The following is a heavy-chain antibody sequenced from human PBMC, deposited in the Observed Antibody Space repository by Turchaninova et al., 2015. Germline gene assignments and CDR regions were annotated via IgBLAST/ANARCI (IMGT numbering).Heavy chain of an antibody. CDR2: ISWNSVSV. CDR3: VKASVVVVYPDGWFDP. CDR1: GFTFEIYA. D-gene: IGHD2-8*01. J-gene: IGHJ5*02. V-gene: IGHV3-9*01. Sequence: EVQLVESGGGLEQPGRSLRLSWAATGFTFEIYAMHWVRQVPGKGGGWGEGISWNSVSVGLSYSVKGRFPISRDNPKKSLYLQMNTLRTEETALYYCVKASVVVVYPDGWFDPWGQGTLVTVSS.